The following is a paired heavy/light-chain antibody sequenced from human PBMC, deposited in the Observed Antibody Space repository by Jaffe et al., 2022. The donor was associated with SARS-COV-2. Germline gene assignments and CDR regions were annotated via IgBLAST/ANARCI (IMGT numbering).Light chain of an antibody. CDR1: QSISNF. Sequence: DIQMTQSPSSLSASVGDRVTITCRASQSISNFLNWYQQKPGKAPKLLIYAASSLLSGVPSRFSGSGSGTDFTLTISSLQPEDFATYYCQQSYSSPWTFGQGTKVEIK. CDR3: QQSYSSPWT. CDR2: AAS. J-gene: IGKJ1*01. V-gene: IGKV1-39*01.
Heavy chain of an antibody. CDR3: AKVLSSSLWLWDY. CDR1: GFTFSSYA. D-gene: IGHD6-13*01. J-gene: IGHJ4*02. V-gene: IGHV3-23*01. Sequence: EVQLLESGGGLVQPGGSLRLSCAASGFTFSSYAMSWVRQAPGKGLEWVSGISGSGDSTYYADSVKGRFTISRDNSKNSLYLQMNSLRAEDTAVYYCAKVLSSSLWLWDYWGQGTLVTVSS. CDR2: ISGSGDST.